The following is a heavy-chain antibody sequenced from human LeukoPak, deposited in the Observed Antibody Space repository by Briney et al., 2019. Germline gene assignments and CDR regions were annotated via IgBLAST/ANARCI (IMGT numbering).Heavy chain of an antibody. Sequence: ASVKVSCKASGYTFTNYAMHWVRQAPGQRPEWLGLINAGNGHTKYSQKFQGRVTITRDTSASTVYMELTSLRSEDTAVYYCARRPGYYGFDHWGQGTLATVSS. J-gene: IGHJ4*02. CDR2: INAGNGHT. CDR3: ARRPGYYGFDH. CDR1: GYTFTNYA. V-gene: IGHV1-3*01. D-gene: IGHD3-22*01.